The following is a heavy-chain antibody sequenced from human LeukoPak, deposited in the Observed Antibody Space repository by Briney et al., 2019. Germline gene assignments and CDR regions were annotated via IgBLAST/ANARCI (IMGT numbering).Heavy chain of an antibody. D-gene: IGHD3-22*01. CDR1: GFTFSSYW. CDR2: INSDGSST. V-gene: IGHV3-74*01. J-gene: IGHJ4*02. Sequence: GGSLRLSCAASGFTFSSYWMHWVRQAPGKGLGWVSRINSDGSSTSYADSVKGRFTISRDNAKNTLYLQMNSLRAEDTAVYYCARALGLDYYDSSGYYYYNDYWGQGTLVTVSS. CDR3: ARALGLDYYDSSGYYYYNDY.